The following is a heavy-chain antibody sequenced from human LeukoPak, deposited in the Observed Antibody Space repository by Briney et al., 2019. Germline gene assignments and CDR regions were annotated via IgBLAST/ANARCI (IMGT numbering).Heavy chain of an antibody. CDR3: AGTLTGTTLFDP. Sequence: GSSLKVSCKASGYTFTIYYMHWVQQAPRQGLEWMGIINPSGGSTSYAQKLQGRVTMTRDTSTSTVYMELSSLRSEDTAVYYCAGTLTGTTLFDPWGQGTLVTVSS. CDR2: INPSGGST. V-gene: IGHV1-46*04. CDR1: GYTFTIYY. J-gene: IGHJ5*02. D-gene: IGHD1-7*01.